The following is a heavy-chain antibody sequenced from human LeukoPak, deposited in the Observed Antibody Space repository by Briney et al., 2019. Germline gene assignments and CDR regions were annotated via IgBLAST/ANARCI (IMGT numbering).Heavy chain of an antibody. D-gene: IGHD4-17*01. CDR1: GFTFSSYE. J-gene: IGHJ4*02. V-gene: IGHV3-48*03. Sequence: TGGSLRLSCAASGFTFSSYEMNWVRQVPGKGLEWVSYISSSGSTIYYADSVKGRFTISRDNAKNSLYLQMNSLRAEDTAVYYCARERDDYDDPGPLDYWGQGTLVTVSS. CDR3: ARERDDYDDPGPLDY. CDR2: ISSSGSTI.